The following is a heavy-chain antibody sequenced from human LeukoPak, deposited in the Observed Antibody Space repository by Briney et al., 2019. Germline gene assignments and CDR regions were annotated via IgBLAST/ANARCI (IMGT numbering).Heavy chain of an antibody. D-gene: IGHD5-12*01. Sequence: SVKVSCKASGGTFSSYAISLVRQAPGQGLEWMGGIIPIFGTANYAQKFQGRVTITADESTSTAYMELSSLRSEDTAVYYCARNPRNIVATGYYFDYWGQGTLVTVSS. CDR2: IIPIFGTA. J-gene: IGHJ4*02. CDR3: ARNPRNIVATGYYFDY. V-gene: IGHV1-69*01. CDR1: GGTFSSYA.